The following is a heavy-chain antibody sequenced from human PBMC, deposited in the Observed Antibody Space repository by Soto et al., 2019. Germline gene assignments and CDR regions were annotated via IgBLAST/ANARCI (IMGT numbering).Heavy chain of an antibody. CDR1: CFTITGYG. V-gene: IGHV1-18*04. CDR3: AREVTGGDRPDY. CDR2: ISTYNGNT. J-gene: IGHJ4*02. Sequence: ASSQVTCRASCFTITGYGTIFVRQAPGQGLEWMGWISTYNGNTKYAQNVQGRLTMTTDTSTRTAYMELRSLRSDDTAVYYCAREVTGGDRPDYWGQGILVT. D-gene: IGHD2-21*01.